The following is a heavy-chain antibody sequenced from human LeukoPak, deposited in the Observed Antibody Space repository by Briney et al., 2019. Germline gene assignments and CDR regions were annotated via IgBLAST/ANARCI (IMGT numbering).Heavy chain of an antibody. CDR1: GGSISSYY. Sequence: PSETLSLTCTVSGGSISSYYWSWIRQPPGKGLEWIGSIYSSGRTYYNPSLKSRVTISVDTSKNQFSLKLSSMTAADTAVYYCATLDGYFDYWSQGTLVTVSS. CDR3: ATLDGYFDY. V-gene: IGHV4-59*05. D-gene: IGHD5-24*01. J-gene: IGHJ4*02. CDR2: IYSSGRT.